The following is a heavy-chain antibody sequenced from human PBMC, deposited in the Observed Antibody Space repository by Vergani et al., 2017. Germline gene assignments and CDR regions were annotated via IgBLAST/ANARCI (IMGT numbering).Heavy chain of an antibody. CDR1: GYTFASYD. V-gene: IGHV1-18*01. D-gene: IGHD1-26*01. Sequence: QVQLVQSGAEVKKAGASVKVSCKASGYTFASYDISWVRQAPGQGLEGMGWISAYNGNTNYAQKLQGRVTMTTDTSTSTAYMELSSLRSEATAVYYCASGDSGSYYIRYYFDYWGQGSLVTVSS. J-gene: IGHJ4*02. CDR2: ISAYNGNT. CDR3: ASGDSGSYYIRYYFDY.